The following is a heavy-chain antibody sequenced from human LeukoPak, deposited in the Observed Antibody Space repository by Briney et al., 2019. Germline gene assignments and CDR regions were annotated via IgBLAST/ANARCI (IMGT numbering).Heavy chain of an antibody. CDR1: GGSFSGYY. CDR2: IYYSGST. CDR3: ARDAGYYDSSGYYIDY. J-gene: IGHJ4*02. V-gene: IGHV4-59*01. D-gene: IGHD3-22*01. Sequence: SETLSLTCAVYGGSFSGYYWSWIRQPPGKGLEWIGYIYYSGSTNYNPSLKSRVTISVDTSKNQFSLKLSSVTAADTAVYYCARDAGYYDSSGYYIDYWGQGTLVTVSS.